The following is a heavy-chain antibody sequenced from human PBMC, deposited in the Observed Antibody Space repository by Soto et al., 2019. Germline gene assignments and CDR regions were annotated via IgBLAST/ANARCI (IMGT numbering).Heavy chain of an antibody. CDR3: AMGGDYYDSSGYPQGFDY. CDR2: IYYSGST. J-gene: IGHJ4*02. CDR1: GGSISSGGYY. D-gene: IGHD3-22*01. V-gene: IGHV4-31*03. Sequence: QVQLQESGPGLVKPSQTLSLTCTVSGGSISSGGYYWSWIRQHPGKGLEWIGYIYYSGSTYYNPCHKSRVTISVDTAKNQFSLKLSSVTAADTAVYYCAMGGDYYDSSGYPQGFDYWGQGTLVTVSS.